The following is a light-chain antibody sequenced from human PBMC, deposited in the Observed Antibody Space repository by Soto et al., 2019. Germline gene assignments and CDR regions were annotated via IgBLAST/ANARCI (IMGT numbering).Light chain of an antibody. V-gene: IGLV2-14*03. CDR3: SSYTSSSTL. J-gene: IGLJ1*01. Sequence: QSALTQPASVSGSPGQSITISCTGTSSDIGDYKYVSWYQQHPGNPPKLIIYDVSDRPSGVSNRFSGSKSGNTASLTISGLQTEDEADYYCSSYTSSSTLFGTGTKLTVL. CDR1: SSDIGDYKY. CDR2: DVS.